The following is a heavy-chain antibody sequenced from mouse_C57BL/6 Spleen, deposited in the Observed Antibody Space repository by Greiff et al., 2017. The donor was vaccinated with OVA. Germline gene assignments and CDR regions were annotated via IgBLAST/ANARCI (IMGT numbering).Heavy chain of an antibody. J-gene: IGHJ2*01. CDR1: GYTFTSYW. V-gene: IGHV1-59*01. CDR2: IDPSDSYT. Sequence: QVHVKQPGAELVRPGTSVKLSCKASGYTFTSYWMHWVKQRPGQGLEWIGVIDPSDSYTNYNQKFKGKATLTVDTSSSTAYMQLSSLTSEDSAVYYCARGGYDGFDDWGQGTTLTVSS. D-gene: IGHD2-2*01. CDR3: ARGGYDGFDD.